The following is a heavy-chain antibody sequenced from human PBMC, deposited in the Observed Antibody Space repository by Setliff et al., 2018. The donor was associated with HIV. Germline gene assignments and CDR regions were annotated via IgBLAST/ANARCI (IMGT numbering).Heavy chain of an antibody. CDR3: AKEYDTAATCTRVANYFDY. CDR2: INPSDGSA. CDR1: GYTFTSCL. J-gene: IGHJ4*02. V-gene: IGHV1-46*01. Sequence: RASVRVSCKASGYTFTSCLLHWVRQAPGQVLEYMGIINPSDGSADYVEKFQDRVTITRDTSTSTVYMKMSSLRSEDTDIYYCAKEYDTAATCTRVANYFDYWGQGTLVTVSS. D-gene: IGHD6-25*01.